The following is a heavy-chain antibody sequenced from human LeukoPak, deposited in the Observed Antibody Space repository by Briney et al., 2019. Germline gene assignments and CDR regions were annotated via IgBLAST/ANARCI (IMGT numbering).Heavy chain of an antibody. J-gene: IGHJ4*02. CDR2: INPTGCST. CDR3: ARDTNPSSSSAYYGSGSYYNPLFY. D-gene: IGHD3-10*01. V-gene: IGHV1-46*03. CDR1: GYTFTSYY. Sequence: SSVKVSCKASGYTFTSYYMHWLRQAPGQGLEWMGIINPTGCSTNYAQKFQSRVTMTRDTSTSADYMELSSLRSEDTAVYYCARDTNPSSSSAYYGSGSYYNPLFYWGQGTLVTVSP.